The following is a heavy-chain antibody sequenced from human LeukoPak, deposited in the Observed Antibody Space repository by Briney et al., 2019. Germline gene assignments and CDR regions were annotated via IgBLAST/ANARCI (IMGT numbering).Heavy chain of an antibody. J-gene: IGHJ4*02. V-gene: IGHV1-18*01. CDR3: ARKYCSSTSCRVIDY. CDR2: ISAYNGNT. Sequence: GASVKVSCKASGYTFTNYGITWVRQAPGQGLEWMGWISAYNGNTNYAQKLQGRVTMTTDTSTSTAYMELRSLRSDDTAVYYCARKYCSSTSCRVIDYWGQGTLVTVSS. D-gene: IGHD2-2*01. CDR1: GYTFTNYG.